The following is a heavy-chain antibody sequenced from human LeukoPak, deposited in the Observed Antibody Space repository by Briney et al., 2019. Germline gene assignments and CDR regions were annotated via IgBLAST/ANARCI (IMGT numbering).Heavy chain of an antibody. J-gene: IGHJ4*02. D-gene: IGHD5-12*01. CDR2: ISSDGSAI. V-gene: IGHV3-48*03. CDR3: AREVAYTGYEFGLDY. CDR1: GFTFSSYE. Sequence: GGSLRLSCAASGFTFSSYEMNWVRQAPGKGLEWLSYISSDGSAIYYADSVKGRFTISRDNAKNSLFLQMNSLRAEDTSIYYCAREVAYTGYEFGLDYWGQGTLVTVSS.